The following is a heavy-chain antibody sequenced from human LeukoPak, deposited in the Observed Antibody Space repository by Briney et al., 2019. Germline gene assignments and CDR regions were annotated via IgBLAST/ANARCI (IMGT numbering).Heavy chain of an antibody. CDR2: ISAYNGNT. CDR3: ARQRIAAAGNWFDP. J-gene: IGHJ5*02. Sequence: ASVKVSCKASGYTFTSYAMNWVRQAPGQGLEWMGWISAYNGNTNYAQKLQGRVTMTTDTSTSTAYMELRSLRSEDTAVYYCARQRIAAAGNWFDPWGQGTLVTVSS. CDR1: GYTFTSYA. V-gene: IGHV1-18*01. D-gene: IGHD6-13*01.